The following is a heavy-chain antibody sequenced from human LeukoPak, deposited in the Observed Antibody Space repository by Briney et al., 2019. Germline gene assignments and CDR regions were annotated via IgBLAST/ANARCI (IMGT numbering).Heavy chain of an antibody. D-gene: IGHD3-22*01. CDR2: INSDGTST. Sequence: GGSLRLSCAASRFTFSFYWMDWVRQAPGKGLVWVSRINSDGTSTTYADFVKGRLTISGDNAKNTLYLQMNSLRAEDTAVYYCAKEPLIYYYGSSGYRSGRGEAFDIWGQGTMVTVSS. V-gene: IGHV3-74*01. J-gene: IGHJ3*02. CDR1: RFTFSFYW. CDR3: AKEPLIYYYGSSGYRSGRGEAFDI.